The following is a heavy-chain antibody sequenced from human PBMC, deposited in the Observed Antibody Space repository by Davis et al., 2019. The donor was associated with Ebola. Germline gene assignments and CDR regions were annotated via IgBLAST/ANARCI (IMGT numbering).Heavy chain of an antibody. Sequence: PGGSLRLSCAASGFTFSSYGMHWVRQAPGKGLEWVAVISYDGSNKYYADSVKGRFTISRDNSKNTLYLQMNSLRAEDTAVYYCAKYIKTVVVTARDYFDYWGQGTLVTVSS. J-gene: IGHJ4*02. CDR2: ISYDGSNK. CDR1: GFTFSSYG. CDR3: AKYIKTVVVTARDYFDY. D-gene: IGHD2-15*01. V-gene: IGHV3-30*18.